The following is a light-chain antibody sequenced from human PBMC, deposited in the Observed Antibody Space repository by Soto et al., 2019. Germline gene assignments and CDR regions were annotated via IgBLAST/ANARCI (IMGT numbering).Light chain of an antibody. CDR3: QQRYNSPLT. CDR1: QSVSSY. CDR2: DAS. V-gene: IGKV3-11*01. J-gene: IGKJ4*01. Sequence: ESVLTQSPATLSLSPGERATLSCRASQSVSSYLAWYQQKPGQAPRLLIYDASNRATGIPARFSGSGSGTDFTLTISSLETEDFAVYYCQQRYNSPLTFGGGTKVDI.